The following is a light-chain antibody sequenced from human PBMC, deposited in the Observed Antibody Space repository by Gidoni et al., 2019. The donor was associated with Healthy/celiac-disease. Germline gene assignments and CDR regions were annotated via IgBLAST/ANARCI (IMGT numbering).Light chain of an antibody. Sequence: SSELTQDPAVSVALGQTVRITCQGDSLRSYCASWYQQKPGQAPVLVIYGKNNRPSGIPDRFSGSSSGNTASLTITGAQAEDEADYYCNSRDSSGNHRVVFGGGTKLTVL. CDR2: GKN. CDR1: SLRSYC. V-gene: IGLV3-19*01. CDR3: NSRDSSGNHRVV. J-gene: IGLJ2*01.